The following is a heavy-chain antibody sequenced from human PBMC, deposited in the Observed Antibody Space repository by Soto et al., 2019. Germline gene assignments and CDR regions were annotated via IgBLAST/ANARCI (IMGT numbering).Heavy chain of an antibody. CDR2: INHSGST. Sequence: SETLSLTCAVYGGSFSGYYWSWIRQPPGKGLEWIGEINHSGSTNYNPSLKSRVNISVHTSKNQFSLKLSSVTAADTAVYYGARGLVAGIESVTATPIDYWGQGTLVTVSS. J-gene: IGHJ4*02. CDR1: GGSFSGYY. D-gene: IGHD6-19*01. V-gene: IGHV4-34*01. CDR3: ARGLVAGIESVTATPIDY.